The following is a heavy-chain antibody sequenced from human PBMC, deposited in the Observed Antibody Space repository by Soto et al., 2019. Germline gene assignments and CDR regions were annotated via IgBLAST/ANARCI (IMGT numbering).Heavy chain of an antibody. V-gene: IGHV3-53*01. CDR2: IYSDGTT. D-gene: IGHD3-22*01. CDR3: ARATGYYHTSGSDS. CDR1: GFTVSSNY. J-gene: IGHJ4*02. Sequence: GGSLRLSCAASGFTVSSNYMNWVRQAPGMGLEWVSIIYSDGTTSYADSVKGRFTISRDNFKNTLHLQMDSLRAEDTAVYYCARATGYYHTSGSDSWGQGTLVTVSS.